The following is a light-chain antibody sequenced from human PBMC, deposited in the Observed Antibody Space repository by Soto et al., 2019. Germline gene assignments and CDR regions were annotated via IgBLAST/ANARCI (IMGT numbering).Light chain of an antibody. CDR2: KAS. CDR3: QQYHSYSLT. CDR1: QNINSW. V-gene: IGKV1-5*03. J-gene: IGKJ4*01. Sequence: DIQMTQSPSTLSASVGDRVTITCRASQNINSWLAWYQQKPGKAPKVLIYKASTLESGVPSRFSGTGSGTEFTLTISSLQPDDFATYYCQQYHSYSLTFGGGTKVEIK.